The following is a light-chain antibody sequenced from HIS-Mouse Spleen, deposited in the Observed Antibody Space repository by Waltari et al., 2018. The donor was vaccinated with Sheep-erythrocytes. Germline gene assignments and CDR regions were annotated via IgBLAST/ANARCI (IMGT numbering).Light chain of an antibody. J-gene: IGLJ2*01. V-gene: IGLV3-1*01. CDR3: QAWDSSTAV. Sequence: SYELTQPPSVSVSPGQTASITCSGDKLGDKYACWYHQKPGQSPVLVIYQDSKRPSGIPERFSGSNSGNTATLTISGTQAMDEADYYCQAWDSSTAVFGGGTK. CDR1: KLGDKY. CDR2: QDS.